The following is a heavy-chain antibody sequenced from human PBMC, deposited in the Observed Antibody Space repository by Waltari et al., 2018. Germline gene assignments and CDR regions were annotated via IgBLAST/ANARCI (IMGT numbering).Heavy chain of an antibody. V-gene: IGHV4-39*01. J-gene: IGHJ4*02. CDR3: ARQSYYDESGHD. Sequence: QLELQESGPGLVKPSETPSLTSRVSGGPIRRSGYYWVWIHQPPGKGLEWFGSIYYGGTTYYIPPLNSRVTISVDTSKNQFSLKLTSVTAADTAMYFCARQSYYDESGHDWGQGTLVTVSS. CDR2: IYYGGTT. D-gene: IGHD3-22*01. CDR1: GGPIRRSGYY.